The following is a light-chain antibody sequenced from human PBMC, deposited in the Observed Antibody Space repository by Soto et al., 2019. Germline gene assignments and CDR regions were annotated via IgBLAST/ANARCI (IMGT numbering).Light chain of an antibody. J-gene: IGKJ1*01. Sequence: EIVMSHSQLSLPGTHVDLASIFCSSSHXLLHSNGYNYLDWYLQKPGQSPQLLIYLGSNRASGVPDRFSGSGSGTDFTLKISRVEAEDVGVYYCMQALQTWTFGQGTKVDNK. CDR1: HXLLHSNGYNY. V-gene: IGKV2-28*01. CDR2: LGS. CDR3: MQALQTWT.